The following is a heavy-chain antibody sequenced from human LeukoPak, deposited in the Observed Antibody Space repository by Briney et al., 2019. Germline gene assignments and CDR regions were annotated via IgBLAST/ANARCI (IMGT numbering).Heavy chain of an antibody. CDR3: ARGGGMGIDY. CDR1: GGSFSGYY. Sequence: SETLSLTCAVYGGSFSGYYWSWTRQPPGKGLEWIGEINHSGSTNYNPSLKSRVTISVDTSKNQFSLKLSSVTAADTAVYYCARGGGMGIDYWGQGTLVTVSS. V-gene: IGHV4-34*01. J-gene: IGHJ4*02. CDR2: INHSGST. D-gene: IGHD6-13*01.